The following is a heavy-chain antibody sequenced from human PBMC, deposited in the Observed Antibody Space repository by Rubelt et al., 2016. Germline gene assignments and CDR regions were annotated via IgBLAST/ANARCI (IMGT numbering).Heavy chain of an antibody. CDR2: VTSNGGGT. CDR1: GFTFSSNW. J-gene: IGHJ3*02. Sequence: EVQLVESGGGLVQPGGSLRLSCVASGFTFSSNWMHWVRQAPGKGLEYVSAVTSNGGGTYYANSVKGKFTISRDNSKNTLYLQMGSLSAEDMAVYYCARGRAFDIWGQGTMVTVSS. CDR3: ARGRAFDI. V-gene: IGHV3-64*01.